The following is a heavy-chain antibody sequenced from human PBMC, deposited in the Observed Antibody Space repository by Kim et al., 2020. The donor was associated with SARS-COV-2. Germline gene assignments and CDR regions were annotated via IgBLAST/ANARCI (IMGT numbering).Heavy chain of an antibody. D-gene: IGHD5-18*01. Sequence: ASSAKGRLPIARDNAKNSLYLQMSSLRAANTAVYYCARDVPRDTAMVTDYWGQGTLVTVSS. CDR3: ARDVPRDTAMVTDY. V-gene: IGHV3-21*01. J-gene: IGHJ4*02.